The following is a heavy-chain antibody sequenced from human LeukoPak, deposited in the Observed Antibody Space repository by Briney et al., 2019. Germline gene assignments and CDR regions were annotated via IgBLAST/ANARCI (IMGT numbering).Heavy chain of an antibody. D-gene: IGHD2-21*01. V-gene: IGHV4-4*07. J-gene: IGHJ5*02. CDR1: GDSISSYF. Sequence: SETLSLTCTVSGDSISSYFWSWIRQPAGKGPEWIGRIYASGNTNYNPSLKSRVTMSVDTSKNQFSLRLSSVTAADTAVYYCARSLGIPSQPINWFDPWGQGTLVTVSS. CDR3: ARSLGIPSQPINWFDP. CDR2: IYASGNT.